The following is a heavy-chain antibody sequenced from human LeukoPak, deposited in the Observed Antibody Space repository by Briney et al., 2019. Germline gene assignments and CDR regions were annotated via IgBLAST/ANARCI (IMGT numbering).Heavy chain of an antibody. Sequence: GGPLRLSCAASGFTFSSYSMNWVRQAPGKGLEWVSSISSSSSYIYYADSVKGRFTISRDNAKNSLYLQMNSLRAEDTAVYYCARDHYDILTGLFDPWGQGTLVTVSS. J-gene: IGHJ5*02. V-gene: IGHV3-21*01. CDR2: ISSSSSYI. CDR3: ARDHYDILTGLFDP. CDR1: GFTFSSYS. D-gene: IGHD3-9*01.